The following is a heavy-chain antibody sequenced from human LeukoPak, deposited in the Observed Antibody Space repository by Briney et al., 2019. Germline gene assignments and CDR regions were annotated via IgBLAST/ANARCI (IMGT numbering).Heavy chain of an antibody. Sequence: PGGSLRLSCAASGFTFSSYAMHWVRQAPGKGLEWVAVISYDGSNKYYADSVKGRFTISRDNSKNTLYLQMNSLRAEDTAVYYCARASVGYWGQGTLVTVSS. V-gene: IGHV3-30-3*01. CDR1: GFTFSSYA. CDR3: ARASVGY. J-gene: IGHJ4*02. CDR2: ISYDGSNK. D-gene: IGHD5/OR15-5a*01.